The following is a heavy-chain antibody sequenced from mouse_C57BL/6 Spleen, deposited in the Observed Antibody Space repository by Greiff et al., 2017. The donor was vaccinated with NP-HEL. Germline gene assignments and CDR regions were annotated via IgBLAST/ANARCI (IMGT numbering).Heavy chain of an antibody. D-gene: IGHD2-1*01. CDR3: ARGIYYGNYGGVDY. J-gene: IGHJ2*01. CDR2: FHPYNDDT. Sequence: VQLQQSGAELVKPGASVKMSCKASGYTFTTYPIEWMKQTHGKSLEWIGNFHPYNDDTKYNEKFKGKATLTVEKSSSTVYLELSRLTADDSAVYYCARGIYYGNYGGVDYWGQGTTLTVSS. V-gene: IGHV1-47*01. CDR1: GYTFTTYP.